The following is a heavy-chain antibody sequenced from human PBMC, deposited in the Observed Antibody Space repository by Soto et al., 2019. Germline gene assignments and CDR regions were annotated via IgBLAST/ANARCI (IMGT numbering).Heavy chain of an antibody. CDR1: GASFSGYY. CDR3: ARGTWEIRFDP. Sequence: QVQLQQWGAGLLKPSETLSLTCAVYGASFSGYYWSWIRQPPGKGLEWIGEINHSGSPNYNPSPGSRVTISVDTSKNQSSLKLSSLTAADTGVYYCARGTWEIRFDPWGQGTLVTVSS. J-gene: IGHJ5*02. V-gene: IGHV4-34*01. CDR2: INHSGSP. D-gene: IGHD1-26*01.